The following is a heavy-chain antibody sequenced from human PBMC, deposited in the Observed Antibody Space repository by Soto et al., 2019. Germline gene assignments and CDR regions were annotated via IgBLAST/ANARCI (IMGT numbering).Heavy chain of an antibody. Sequence: PGGSLRLSCTASGFTFTYSGMTWVRQTPGKGLEWVSSIGRTGDATFYADSVRGRFRISRDNSKNSLFLQMNNLRTEDTAVYYCTRERSYCTADKCFFDDWGRGTLVTVAS. J-gene: IGHJ4*02. CDR3: TRERSYCTADKCFFDD. V-gene: IGHV3-23*01. CDR2: IGRTGDAT. CDR1: GFTFTYSG. D-gene: IGHD2-8*02.